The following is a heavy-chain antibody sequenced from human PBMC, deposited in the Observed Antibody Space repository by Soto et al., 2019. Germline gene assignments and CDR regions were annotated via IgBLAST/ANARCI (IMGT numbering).Heavy chain of an antibody. CDR2: IKQDGSEK. D-gene: IGHD2-2*01. Sequence: EVQLVESGGGLVQPGGSLRLSCAASGFTFSSYWMSWVRQAPGKGLEWVANIKQDGSEKYYVDSVKGRFTISRDNAKNSLYLQMNSLRAEDTAVYYCARQMYRVCSSTSCYAHYYMDVWGKGTTVTVSS. V-gene: IGHV3-7*01. J-gene: IGHJ6*03. CDR1: GFTFSSYW. CDR3: ARQMYRVCSSTSCYAHYYMDV.